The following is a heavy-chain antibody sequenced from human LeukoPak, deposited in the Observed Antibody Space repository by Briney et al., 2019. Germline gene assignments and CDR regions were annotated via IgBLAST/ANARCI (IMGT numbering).Heavy chain of an antibody. D-gene: IGHD3-22*01. CDR1: GGSISSYY. CDR3: ARRGYYEDDYGMDV. Sequence: PSETLSLTCTVSGGSISSYYWSWIRQPPGKGLEWIGYIYYSGSTNYNPSLKSRVTISVDTSKNQFSLKLSSVTAADTAVYYCARRGYYEDDYGMDVWGQGTTVTVSS. J-gene: IGHJ6*02. V-gene: IGHV4-59*01. CDR2: IYYSGST.